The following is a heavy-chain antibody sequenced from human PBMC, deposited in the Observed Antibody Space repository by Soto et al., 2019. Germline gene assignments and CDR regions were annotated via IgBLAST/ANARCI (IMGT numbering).Heavy chain of an antibody. CDR2: ISAYNGNT. V-gene: IGHV1-18*04. J-gene: IGHJ6*02. D-gene: IGHD1-7*01. CDR1: GYTFTGYY. Sequence: ASVKVSCTASGYTFTGYYMHWVRQAPGQGLEWMGWISAYNGNTNYAQKLQGRVTITTDTSTSTAYMELRSLRSDDTAVYYCARGGSWNYVYGMDVWGQGTTVTVSS. CDR3: ARGGSWNYVYGMDV.